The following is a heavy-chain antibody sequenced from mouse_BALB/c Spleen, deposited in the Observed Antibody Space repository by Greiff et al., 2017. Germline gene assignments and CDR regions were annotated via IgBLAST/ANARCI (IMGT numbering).Heavy chain of an antibody. CDR3: ASLYGSSYEAMDY. CDR1: GFTFSSFG. J-gene: IGHJ4*01. CDR2: ISSGSSTI. D-gene: IGHD1-1*01. V-gene: IGHV5-17*02. Sequence: DVQLVESGGGLVQPGGSRKLSCAASGFTFSSFGMHWVRQAPEKGLEWVAYISSGSSTIYYADTVKGRFTISRDNPKNTLFLQMTSLRSEDTAMYYCASLYGSSYEAMDYWGQGTSVTVSS.